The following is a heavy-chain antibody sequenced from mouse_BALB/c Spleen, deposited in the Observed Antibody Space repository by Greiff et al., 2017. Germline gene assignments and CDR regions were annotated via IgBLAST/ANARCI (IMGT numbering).Heavy chain of an antibody. CDR3: ARLPLINYYAMDY. V-gene: IGHV5-12-1*01. D-gene: IGHD2-4*01. Sequence: EVKLVESGGGLVKPGGSLKLSCAASGFAFSSYDMSWVCQTPEKRLEWVAYISSGGGSTYYPDTVKGRFTISRDNAKNTLYLQMSSLKSEDTAMYYCARLPLINYYAMDYWGQGTSVTVSS. CDR2: ISSGGGST. J-gene: IGHJ4*01. CDR1: GFAFSSYD.